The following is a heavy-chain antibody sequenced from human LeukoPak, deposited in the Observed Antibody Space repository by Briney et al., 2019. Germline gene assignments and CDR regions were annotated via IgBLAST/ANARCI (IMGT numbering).Heavy chain of an antibody. J-gene: IGHJ4*02. Sequence: GSSVKLSCKASVGTFSSYAISWVRQAPGQGLGWGGGLIPIFGTANYAQKFPGRVTITADESTSTAYMELSSLRSEDTAVYYCARAGGYSGYDYYFDYWGQGTLVTVSS. CDR3: ARAGGYSGYDYYFDY. D-gene: IGHD5-12*01. CDR1: VGTFSSYA. CDR2: LIPIFGTA. V-gene: IGHV1-69*01.